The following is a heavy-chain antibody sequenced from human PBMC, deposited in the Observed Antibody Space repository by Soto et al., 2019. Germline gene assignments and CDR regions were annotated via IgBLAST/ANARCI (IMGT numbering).Heavy chain of an antibody. CDR1: GFTFSSYG. J-gene: IGHJ4*02. CDR3: AKDLRARMTTDFDY. CDR2: ISYDGSNK. D-gene: IGHD4-17*01. V-gene: IGHV3-30*18. Sequence: QVQLVESGGGVVQPGRSLRLSCAASGFTFSSYGMHWVRQAPGKGLEWVAVISYDGSNKYYVDSVKGRFTISRDNSKNTLYLQMNSLRAEDTAVYYCAKDLRARMTTDFDYWGQGTLVTVSS.